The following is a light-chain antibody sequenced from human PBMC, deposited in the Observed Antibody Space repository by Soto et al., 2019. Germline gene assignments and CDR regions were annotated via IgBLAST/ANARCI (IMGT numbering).Light chain of an antibody. V-gene: IGLV2-14*01. CDR1: TSDFGFYNY. CDR2: EVT. CDR3: SSYTSSTDYV. J-gene: IGLJ1*01. Sequence: QSALTQPASVSGSPGQAITISCTGTTSDFGFYNYVSWYQHHPGKAPKLPIYEVTNRPSGVSNSFSGSKSGNTASLTISGLQAEDEADYYCSSYTSSTDYVFGTGTKLTVL.